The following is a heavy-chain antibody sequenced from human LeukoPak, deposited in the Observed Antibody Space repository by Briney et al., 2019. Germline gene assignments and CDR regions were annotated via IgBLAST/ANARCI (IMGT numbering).Heavy chain of an antibody. CDR3: AKSRRAYCSGGSCFGLWDY. CDR1: GFTFSTYW. Sequence: GGSLRLSCAASGFTFSTYWMHWVRQAPGKGLVWVSRINSDESSTTYADSVKGRFTISRDNTKNTLYLQMNSLRAEDTAVYYCAKSRRAYCSGGSCFGLWDYWGQGTLVTVSS. V-gene: IGHV3-74*01. CDR2: INSDESST. D-gene: IGHD2-15*01. J-gene: IGHJ4*02.